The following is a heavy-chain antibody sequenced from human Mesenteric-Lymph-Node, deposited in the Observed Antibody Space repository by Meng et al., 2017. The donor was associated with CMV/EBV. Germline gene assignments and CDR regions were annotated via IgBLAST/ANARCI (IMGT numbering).Heavy chain of an antibody. CDR1: GFIFSSFC. J-gene: IGHJ6*02. V-gene: IGHV3-30*02. Sequence: GESLKISCAASGFIFSSFCMHWVRQPPGKGLEWVAFIRFDGINTHFADSVRGRFTLSRDNSQNTLYLQMNSLRLQETAIYYCAKVVGGYSEYREWGYGMDVWGQGTAVTVSS. D-gene: IGHD5-18*01. CDR3: AKVVGGYSEYREWGYGMDV. CDR2: IRFDGINT.